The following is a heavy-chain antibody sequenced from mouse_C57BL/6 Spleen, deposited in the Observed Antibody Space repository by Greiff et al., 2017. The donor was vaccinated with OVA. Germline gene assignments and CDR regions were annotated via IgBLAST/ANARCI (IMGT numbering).Heavy chain of an antibody. CDR1: GFTFSDFY. CDR2: SRNKANDYTT. CDR3: ARDAWEDRGYFDV. J-gene: IGHJ1*03. D-gene: IGHD2-14*01. Sequence: EVQVVESGGGLVQSGRSLRLSCATSGFTFSDFYMEWVRQAPGKGLEWIAASRNKANDYTTEYSASVKGRFIVSRDTSQSILYLQMNALRAEDTAIYYCARDAWEDRGYFDVWGTGTTVTVSS. V-gene: IGHV7-1*01.